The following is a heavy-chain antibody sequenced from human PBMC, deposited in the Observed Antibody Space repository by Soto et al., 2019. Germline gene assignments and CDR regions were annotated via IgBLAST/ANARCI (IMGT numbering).Heavy chain of an antibody. CDR2: INPNGGGT. D-gene: IGHD3-22*01. Sequence: GASVKVSCKASGYTFTGYYMHWVRQAPGQGLEWMGWINPNGGGTNYAQKFQGRVTMTRDTSISTAYMELSRLRSDDTAVYYCARAPITMIVVDNKGAGAFDIWGQGTMVTVSS. CDR3: ARAPITMIVVDNKGAGAFDI. CDR1: GYTFTGYY. V-gene: IGHV1-2*02. J-gene: IGHJ3*02.